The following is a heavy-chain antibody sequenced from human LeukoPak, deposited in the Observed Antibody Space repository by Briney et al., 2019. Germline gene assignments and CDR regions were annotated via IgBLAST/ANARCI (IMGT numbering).Heavy chain of an antibody. CDR3: ARVTADAFDI. CDR1: GYTLTSYG. D-gene: IGHD2-21*02. J-gene: IGHJ3*02. V-gene: IGHV1-18*01. CDR2: ISGYNGDT. Sequence: GASVKVPCKASGYTLTSYGIIWVRQAPGQGLEWMGWISGYNGDTNYAQKLQGRVTMTTDTSTSTAYMELRSLRSDDTAVYYCARVTADAFDIWGRGTMVTVSS.